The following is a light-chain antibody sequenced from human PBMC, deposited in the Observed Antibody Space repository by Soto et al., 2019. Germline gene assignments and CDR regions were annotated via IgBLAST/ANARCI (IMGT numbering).Light chain of an antibody. CDR3: SSYTSSSTGV. J-gene: IGLJ1*01. CDR2: EVS. V-gene: IGLV2-14*01. Sequence: QSALTQPASASGSPGESITISSTGSSSDVGGYEYVSWNQDYPVKGPEPSIYEVSNRASGVSNRFSGSKSGNTVSLTISGLEAEDEAEYYCSSYTSSSTGVFGNGTEGTVL. CDR1: SSDVGGYEY.